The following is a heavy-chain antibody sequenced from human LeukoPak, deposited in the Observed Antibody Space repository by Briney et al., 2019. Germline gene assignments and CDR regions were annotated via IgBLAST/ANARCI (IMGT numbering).Heavy chain of an antibody. CDR2: INHSGST. V-gene: IGHV4-34*01. CDR3: ARSRRGFPSKANWFDP. J-gene: IGHJ5*02. CDR1: GGSFSGYY. D-gene: IGHD2-2*01. Sequence: PSETLSLTCAVYGGSFSGYYWSWIRQPPGKGLEWIGEINHSGSTNYNPSLKSRVTISVDTSKNQFSLKLISVTAADTAVYYCARSRRGFPSKANWFDPWGQGTLVTVSS.